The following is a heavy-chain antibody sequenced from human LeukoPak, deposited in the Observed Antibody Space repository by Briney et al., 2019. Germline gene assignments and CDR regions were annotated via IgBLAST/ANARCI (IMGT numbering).Heavy chain of an antibody. CDR3: ARDVGGDLDY. CDR1: GFTFRNYW. J-gene: IGHJ4*02. CDR2: IRGDEGDK. D-gene: IGHD2-21*02. V-gene: IGHV3-7*03. Sequence: GGSLRLSCAVSGFTFRNYWMAWGRQAPGKGLEWVANIRGDEGDKNSVDSVKGRFTISRDNAKNSLYLQMNSLRVEDTAVYYCARDVGGDLDYWGQGTLVTVSS.